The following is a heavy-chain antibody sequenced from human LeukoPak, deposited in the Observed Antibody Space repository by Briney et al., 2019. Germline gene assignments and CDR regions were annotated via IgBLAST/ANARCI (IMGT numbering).Heavy chain of an antibody. V-gene: IGHV3-7*01. CDR3: ARDSSGLSN. Sequence: GGSLRLSCAASGFTFNNYPMSWVRQAPGKGLEWVANIKQDGSEKYYVDSVKGRFTISRDNAKNSLYLQMNSLRADDTAVYYCARDSSGLSNWGQGTLVTVSS. CDR1: GFTFNNYP. J-gene: IGHJ4*02. CDR2: IKQDGSEK. D-gene: IGHD3-10*01.